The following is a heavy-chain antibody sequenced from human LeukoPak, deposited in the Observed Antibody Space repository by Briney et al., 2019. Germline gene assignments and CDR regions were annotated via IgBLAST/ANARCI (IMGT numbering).Heavy chain of an antibody. Sequence: GASVKVSCKASGYTFTSYYMHWMRQAPGQGLEWMGIINPSGGSTSYAQKFQGRVTMTRDTSTSTVYMELSSLRSEDTAVYYCASSRDGYNLLSLWGQGTLVTVSS. CDR2: INPSGGST. V-gene: IGHV1-46*01. J-gene: IGHJ4*02. CDR1: GYTFTSYY. CDR3: ASSRDGYNLLSL. D-gene: IGHD5-12*01.